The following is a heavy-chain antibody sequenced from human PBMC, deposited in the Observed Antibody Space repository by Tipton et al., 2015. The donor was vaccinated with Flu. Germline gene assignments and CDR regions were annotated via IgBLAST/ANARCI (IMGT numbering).Heavy chain of an antibody. J-gene: IGHJ4*02. V-gene: IGHV4-31*02. CDR3: ATGLEWRPDF. CDR1: GVSISSGGYY. Sequence: LRLSCSVSGVSISSGGYYWSWIRHHPGKGLEWIGYMYYRGSTYYNPSLESRVAISLDTSKNQFSLMLSSVTAADTAVYYCATGLEWRPDFWSQGTLVNVAS. D-gene: IGHD3-3*01. CDR2: MYYRGST.